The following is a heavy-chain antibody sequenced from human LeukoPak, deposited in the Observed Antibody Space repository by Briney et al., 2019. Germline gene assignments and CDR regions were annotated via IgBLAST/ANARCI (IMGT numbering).Heavy chain of an antibody. CDR1: GFTFSSYS. J-gene: IGHJ6*03. CDR3: ARERGNYMDV. Sequence: PGGSLRLSCAASGFTFSSYSMKWVRHAPGKGLEWVSSISSSSSYIYYADSVKGRFTISRDNAKTSLYLQMNSLRAEDTAVYYCARERGNYMDVWGKGTTVTVSS. D-gene: IGHD3-16*01. V-gene: IGHV3-21*01. CDR2: ISSSSSYI.